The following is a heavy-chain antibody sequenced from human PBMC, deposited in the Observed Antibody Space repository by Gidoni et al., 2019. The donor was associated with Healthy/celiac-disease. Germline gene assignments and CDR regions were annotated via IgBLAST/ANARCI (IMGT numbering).Heavy chain of an antibody. J-gene: IGHJ4*02. V-gene: IGHV3-21*01. CDR2: ISSSSSYI. D-gene: IGHD6-6*01. CDR1: GFTFSSYS. Sequence: EVQLVESGGGLVKPGGSLRLSCAASGFTFSSYSMNWVRQAPGKGLEWVSSISSSSSYIYYADSVKGRFTISRDNAKNSLYLQMNSLRAEDTAVYYCARDNPLQLVSYFDYWGQGTLVTVSS. CDR3: ARDNPLQLVSYFDY.